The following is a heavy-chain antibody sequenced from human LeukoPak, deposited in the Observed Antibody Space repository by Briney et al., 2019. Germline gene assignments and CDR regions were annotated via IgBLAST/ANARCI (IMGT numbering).Heavy chain of an antibody. D-gene: IGHD3-22*01. Sequence: LPGGSLRLSCAASGFTFSSYSMSWVRQAPGKGLEWVANINRDGSQKHYVDSVWGRFTISRDNAKSSLYLQMNSLRAEDTAVYYCARDVTYYDSSYYYDAFDLWGQGTMVTVSS. CDR1: GFTFSSYS. V-gene: IGHV3-7*01. J-gene: IGHJ3*01. CDR3: ARDVTYYDSSYYYDAFDL. CDR2: INRDGSQK.